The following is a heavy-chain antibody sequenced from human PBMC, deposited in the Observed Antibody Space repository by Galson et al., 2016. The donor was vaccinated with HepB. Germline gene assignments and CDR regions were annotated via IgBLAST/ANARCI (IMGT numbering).Heavy chain of an antibody. Sequence: SLRLSCAASGFTFSDYWMSWVRQPPGKGLEWVGNIKRDGSEKYYVDSVKGRFTISRDNAENSLYLQRNSMRAEDTAVYYCARDGSGLLFDSWGQGSLATVSS. D-gene: IGHD6-19*01. J-gene: IGHJ4*02. CDR1: GFTFSDYW. V-gene: IGHV3-7*01. CDR2: IKRDGSEK. CDR3: ARDGSGLLFDS.